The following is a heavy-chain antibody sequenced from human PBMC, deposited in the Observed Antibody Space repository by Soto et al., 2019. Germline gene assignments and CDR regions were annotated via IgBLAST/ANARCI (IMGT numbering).Heavy chain of an antibody. J-gene: IGHJ4*02. CDR2: MNPNSGNT. CDR3: AVYDDDGDERSFEY. D-gene: IGHD4-17*01. V-gene: IGHV1-8*01. Sequence: QVQLVQSGAEVKKPGASVKVSCKASGYTFTSYDINWVRQATGQGLEWMGWMNPNSGNTGYAQKFQGRVTMTRNTSISTAYMELSSLRWEDTAVYYCAVYDDDGDERSFEYWGQGTLVTVSA. CDR1: GYTFTSYD.